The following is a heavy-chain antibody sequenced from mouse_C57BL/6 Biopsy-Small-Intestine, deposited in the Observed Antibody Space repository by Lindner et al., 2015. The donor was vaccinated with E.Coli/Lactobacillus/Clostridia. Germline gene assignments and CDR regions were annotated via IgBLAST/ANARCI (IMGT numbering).Heavy chain of an antibody. Sequence: VQLQESGAELVRPGTSVKVSCKASGYAFTNYLIEWVKQRPGQGLEWIGVINPGSGGTNYNEKFKGKATLTADKSSSTAYMQLSSLTSEDSAVYFCARWGEDYAMDYWGQGTSVTVSS. CDR1: GYAFTNYL. CDR3: ARWGEDYAMDY. V-gene: IGHV1-54*01. J-gene: IGHJ4*01. CDR2: INPGSGGT.